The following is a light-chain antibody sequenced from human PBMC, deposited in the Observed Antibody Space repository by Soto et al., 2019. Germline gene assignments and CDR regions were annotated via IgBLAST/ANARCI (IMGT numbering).Light chain of an antibody. V-gene: IGKV3-15*01. CDR1: QSVSSN. J-gene: IGKJ1*01. CDR2: AAS. Sequence: EIVMTQSPDTLSVSPGERASLSCRASQSVSSNLAWYQQIPGQAPRLLIYAASARATGVPARFSGSGSGTEFTLTISSLQSEDFAVYFCQHYNNWPLTFGQGTKGDIK. CDR3: QHYNNWPLT.